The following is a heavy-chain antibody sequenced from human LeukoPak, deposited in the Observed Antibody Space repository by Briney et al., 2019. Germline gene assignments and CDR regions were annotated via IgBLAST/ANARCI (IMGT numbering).Heavy chain of an antibody. D-gene: IGHD3-22*01. Sequence: GGSLRLSCAASGFTFSSYEMNWVRQAPGKGLEWVAVIWYDGSNKYYADSVKGRFTISRDNSKNTLYLQMNSLRAEDTAVYYCARAGGHSGYYYFDYWGQGTLVTVSS. CDR3: ARAGGHSGYYYFDY. V-gene: IGHV3-33*08. CDR2: IWYDGSNK. CDR1: GFTFSSYE. J-gene: IGHJ4*02.